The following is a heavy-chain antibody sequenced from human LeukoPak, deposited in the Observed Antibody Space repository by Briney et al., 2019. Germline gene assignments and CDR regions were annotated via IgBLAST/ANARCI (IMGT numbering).Heavy chain of an antibody. Sequence: PGRSLRLSCAASGFTFDDYAMHWVRQAPGKGLEWVSSISSSSGYIYYADSVKGRFTISRDNAKNSLYLQMNSLRAEDTAVYYCAREGDYYDSSGSSWLDYWGQGTLVTVSS. CDR2: ISSSSGYI. V-gene: IGHV3-21*01. CDR1: GFTFDDYA. J-gene: IGHJ4*02. CDR3: AREGDYYDSSGSSWLDY. D-gene: IGHD3-22*01.